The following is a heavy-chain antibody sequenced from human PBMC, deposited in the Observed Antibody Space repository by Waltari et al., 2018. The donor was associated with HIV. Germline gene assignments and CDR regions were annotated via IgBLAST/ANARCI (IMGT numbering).Heavy chain of an antibody. CDR2: ISYDGSNK. J-gene: IGHJ4*02. V-gene: IGHV3-30*18. Sequence: QVQLVESGGGVVQPGRSLRLSCAASGFTFSSSAMHWVRQAPGKGLEWVAVISYDGSNKYSADSVKGRFTISRDNSKDTLYLQMNSLRTEDTAVYYCAKAVEVTQRGHFDYWGQGTLVTVSS. CDR3: AKAVEVTQRGHFDY. CDR1: GFTFSSSA. D-gene: IGHD1-1*01.